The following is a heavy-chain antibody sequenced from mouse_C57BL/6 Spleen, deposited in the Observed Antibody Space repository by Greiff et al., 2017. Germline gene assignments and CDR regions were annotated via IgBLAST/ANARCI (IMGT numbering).Heavy chain of an antibody. CDR1: GYSFTDYW. Sequence: QVQLQQSGAELMKPGASVKISCKATGYSFTDYWIKWVKQRHGQGLEWIGEILPGSGSTSYNEKFKGKATFTADQSSNTAYMQLSSLTTDDSAIYYCSRVNGYYGGYWGQGTTLTVSS. CDR2: ILPGSGST. V-gene: IGHV1-9*01. D-gene: IGHD2-2*01. CDR3: SRVNGYYGGY. J-gene: IGHJ2*01.